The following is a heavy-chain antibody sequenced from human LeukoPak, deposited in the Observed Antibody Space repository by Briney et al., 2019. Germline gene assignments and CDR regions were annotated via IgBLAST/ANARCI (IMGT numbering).Heavy chain of an antibody. J-gene: IGHJ4*02. CDR3: AKDQFGELNTDY. D-gene: IGHD3-10*01. V-gene: IGHV3-30*04. CDR1: GFTFSSYA. Sequence: TGGSLRLSCAASGFTFSSYAMHWVRQAPGKGLEWVAVISYDGSNKYYADSVKGRFTISRDNSKNTLYLQMNSLRAEDTAVYYCAKDQFGELNTDYWGQGTLVTVSS. CDR2: ISYDGSNK.